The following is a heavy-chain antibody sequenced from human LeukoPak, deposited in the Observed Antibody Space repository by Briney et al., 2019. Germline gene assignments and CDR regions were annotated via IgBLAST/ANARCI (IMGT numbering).Heavy chain of an antibody. CDR3: ARERYSAFDY. D-gene: IGHD1-1*01. Sequence: SETLSLTCTVSGGSISSYYWSWIRQPPGKGLEWIGYIYYSGSTNYNPSLKSRVTISVDTSKNQFSLKLSSVTAADTAVYYCARERYSAFDYWGQGVLVTVSS. V-gene: IGHV4-59*01. CDR1: GGSISSYY. CDR2: IYYSGST. J-gene: IGHJ4*02.